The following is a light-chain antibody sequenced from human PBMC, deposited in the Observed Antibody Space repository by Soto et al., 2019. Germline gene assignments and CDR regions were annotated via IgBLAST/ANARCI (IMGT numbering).Light chain of an antibody. CDR1: QSVSNNY. CDR3: QQYGSSLIT. Sequence: IVWTQSPGTLSLSPGERATLSCRASQSVSNNYLAWYQQKPGQAPRLLIYGASSRATGIPDRFSGSGSGTDFTLTISRLEPEDFAVYYCQQYGSSLITFGQGTRLEIK. V-gene: IGKV3-20*01. J-gene: IGKJ5*01. CDR2: GAS.